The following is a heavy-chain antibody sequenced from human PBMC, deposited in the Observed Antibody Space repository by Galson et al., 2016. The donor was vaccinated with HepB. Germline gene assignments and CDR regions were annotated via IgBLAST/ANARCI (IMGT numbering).Heavy chain of an antibody. J-gene: IGHJ3*02. CDR3: ARDAWSGYYAHDAFDI. CDR1: GFTFSSHA. D-gene: IGHD3-3*01. V-gene: IGHV3-21*01. CDR2: ISSSSSYI. Sequence: SLRLSCAASGFTFSSHAMNWVRQAPGKGLEWVSYISSSSSYIYYADAVKGRFIISRDNAKKSLYLQMNSLRDEDTAVYYCARDAWSGYYAHDAFDIWGQGTMVTVSS.